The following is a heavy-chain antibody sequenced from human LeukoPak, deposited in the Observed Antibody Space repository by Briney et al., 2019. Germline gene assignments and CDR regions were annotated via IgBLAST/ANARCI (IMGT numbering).Heavy chain of an antibody. CDR3: ARALRYNWNDDDAFDI. Sequence: GASVKVSCXASGYTFTNYGVSWVRQAPGQGLEWMGCISAYNGNTNYAQKLQGRVTMTTDTSTSTAYMELRSLRSDDTAVYYCARALRYNWNDDDAFDIRGQGTMVTVSS. D-gene: IGHD1-1*01. J-gene: IGHJ3*02. CDR1: GYTFTNYG. V-gene: IGHV1-18*01. CDR2: ISAYNGNT.